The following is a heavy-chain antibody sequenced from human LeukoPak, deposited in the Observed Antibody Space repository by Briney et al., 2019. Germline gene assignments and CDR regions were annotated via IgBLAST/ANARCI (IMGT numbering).Heavy chain of an antibody. CDR1: GGSISSYY. Sequence: PSETLSLTCTVSGGSISSYYWSWIRQPPGKGLEWIGYIYYSGSTNYNPSLKSRVTISVDTSKNQFSLKLSSVTAADTAVYYCARREWGPPGEVWFDPWGQGTLVTVSS. J-gene: IGHJ5*02. CDR2: IYYSGST. D-gene: IGHD3-10*01. CDR3: ARREWGPPGEVWFDP. V-gene: IGHV4-59*08.